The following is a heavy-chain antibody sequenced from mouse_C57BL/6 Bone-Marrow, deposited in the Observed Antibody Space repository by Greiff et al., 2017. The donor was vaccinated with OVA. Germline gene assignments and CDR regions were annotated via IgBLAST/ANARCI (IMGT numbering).Heavy chain of an antibody. V-gene: IGHV1-80*01. CDR3: ARGRFLTGDY. J-gene: IGHJ2*01. Sequence: LQESGAELVKPGASVKISCKASGYAFSSYWMNWVKQRPGKGLEWIGQIYPGDGDTNYNGKFKGKATLTADKSSSTAYMQLSSLTSEDSAVYFCARGRFLTGDYWGQGTTLTVSS. D-gene: IGHD4-1*01. CDR2: IYPGDGDT. CDR1: GYAFSSYW.